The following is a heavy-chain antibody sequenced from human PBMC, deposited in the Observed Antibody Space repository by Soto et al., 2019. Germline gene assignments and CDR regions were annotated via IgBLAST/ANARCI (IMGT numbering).Heavy chain of an antibody. J-gene: IGHJ4*02. Sequence: VASVKVSCKASGYTFTHYYIHWVRQAPGQGLEWMGIINPNGGVTTYAQKFRAGFTMTRDTSTSTVYMELSSLRSEDSAVYYCAKSVNSAMAFDYWGQGTLVTVYS. CDR3: AKSVNSAMAFDY. V-gene: IGHV1-46*01. D-gene: IGHD5-18*01. CDR2: INPNGGVT. CDR1: GYTFTHYY.